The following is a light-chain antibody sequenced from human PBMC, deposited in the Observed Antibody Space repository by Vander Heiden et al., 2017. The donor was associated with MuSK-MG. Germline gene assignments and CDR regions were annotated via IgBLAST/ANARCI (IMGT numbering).Light chain of an antibody. CDR1: RPNLGNNY. J-gene: IGLJ3*02. CDR2: DNN. CDR3: GTWDSSLSAGGV. Sequence: QSVLTPPPSVSAAPGQNVTISCSGSRPNLGNNYVSWYQQLQGTAPKLLIYDNNKRPSGIPDRFSGSKSGTSATLGITGLQTEDEADDYCGTWDSSLSAGGVFGGGTKLTVL. V-gene: IGLV1-51*01.